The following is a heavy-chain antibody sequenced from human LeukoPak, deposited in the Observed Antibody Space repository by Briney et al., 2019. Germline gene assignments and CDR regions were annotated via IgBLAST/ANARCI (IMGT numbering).Heavy chain of an antibody. D-gene: IGHD1-14*01. V-gene: IGHV3-53*01. CDR2: LYSGAGT. J-gene: IGHJ5*02. CDR1: GFTVSSNY. Sequence: GGSLRLSCAASGFTVSSNYMTWVRQAPGKGLEWVSVLYSGAGTYYADSVKGRFTISRDNAENSLYLQMNSLRAEDTAVYYCARDPGAGYNWFDPWGQGTLVTVSS. CDR3: ARDPGAGYNWFDP.